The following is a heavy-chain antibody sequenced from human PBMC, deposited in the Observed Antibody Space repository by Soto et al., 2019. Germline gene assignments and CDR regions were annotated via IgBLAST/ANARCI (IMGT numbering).Heavy chain of an antibody. V-gene: IGHV4-4*07. CDR1: GSSFSNFY. J-gene: IGHJ4*02. CDR3: ARGGIQLSYAFDY. Sequence: QVQLQESGPRLVKPSETLSLTCSVSGSSFSNFYWSWIRQPAAKGLEWIGRIYTSGATSYNPSLKSRVTMSVDTSQTQMSLSVRSVTAADTAVYFCARGGIQLSYAFDYWGPGILVTVSS. D-gene: IGHD1-1*01. CDR2: IYTSGAT.